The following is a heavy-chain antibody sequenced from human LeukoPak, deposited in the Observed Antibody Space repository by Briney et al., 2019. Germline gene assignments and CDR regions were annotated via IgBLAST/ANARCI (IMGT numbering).Heavy chain of an antibody. CDR3: ARGLPPAANSYNWFDP. CDR2: INRSGST. D-gene: IGHD2-2*01. V-gene: IGHV4-34*01. CDR1: GGSFSGYY. Sequence: SETLSLXCAVYGGSFSGYYWSWIRQPPGKGLEWIGEINRSGSTNYNPSLKSRVTISVDASKNQFSLKLSSVTAADTAVYYCARGLPPAANSYNWFDPWGQGTLVTVSS. J-gene: IGHJ5*02.